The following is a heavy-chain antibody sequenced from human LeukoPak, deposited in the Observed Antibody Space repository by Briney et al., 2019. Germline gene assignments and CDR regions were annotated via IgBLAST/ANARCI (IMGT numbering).Heavy chain of an antibody. J-gene: IGHJ4*02. CDR2: ISHSGSP. V-gene: IGHV4-38-2*02. D-gene: IGHD3-10*01. CDR3: ARDLPSARFGEFYDY. Sequence: PSETLSLTCTVSGYSISSGYYWGWIRQPPGKGLEWIGSISHSGSPYYNPSLKSRVTISVDTSKNQFSLKLSSVTAADTAVYYCARDLPSARFGEFYDYWGQGTLVTVSS. CDR1: GYSISSGYY.